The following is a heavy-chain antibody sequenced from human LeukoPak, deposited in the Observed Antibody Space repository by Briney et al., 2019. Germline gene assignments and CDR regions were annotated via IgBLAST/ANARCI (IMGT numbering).Heavy chain of an antibody. D-gene: IGHD2-15*01. CDR3: ARLWSPMVEIDY. V-gene: IGHV4-59*08. CDR1: GDSISTYY. Sequence: SETLSLTCTVSGDSISTYYWSWIRQPPGKGLEWIGYISYSGSTKYNPSLKSRVTISVDTSKNQFSLKVSSVTAADTAVYYCARLWSPMVEIDYWDQGTLVTVSS. CDR2: ISYSGST. J-gene: IGHJ4*02.